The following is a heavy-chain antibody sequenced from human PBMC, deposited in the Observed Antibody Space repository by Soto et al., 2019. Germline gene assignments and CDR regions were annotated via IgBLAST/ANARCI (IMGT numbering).Heavy chain of an antibody. CDR2: ISSSGSTI. CDR1: GVTFSDYY. Sequence: PGGSLGLSCAASGVTFSDYYMSWVRQAPGKGLEWVSYISSSGSTIYYADSVKGRFTISRDNAKNSLYLQMNSLRAEDTAVYYCARSPTVGDTQGDYWGQGTLVTVSS. CDR3: ARSPTVGDTQGDY. D-gene: IGHD1-26*01. J-gene: IGHJ4*02. V-gene: IGHV3-11*01.